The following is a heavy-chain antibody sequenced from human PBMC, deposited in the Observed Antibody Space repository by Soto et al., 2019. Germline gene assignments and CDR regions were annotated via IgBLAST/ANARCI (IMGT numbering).Heavy chain of an antibody. Sequence: EVQLVESGGGLVQPGGSLKLSCAASGFTFSGSAMHWVRQASGKGLEWVGRIRSKANSYATAYAASVKGRFTISRDDSKNTAYLQMNSLKIEDTAVYYCTRMAVAGTGGFDYWGQGTLVTVSS. CDR2: IRSKANSYAT. CDR3: TRMAVAGTGGFDY. CDR1: GFTFSGSA. D-gene: IGHD6-19*01. J-gene: IGHJ4*02. V-gene: IGHV3-73*02.